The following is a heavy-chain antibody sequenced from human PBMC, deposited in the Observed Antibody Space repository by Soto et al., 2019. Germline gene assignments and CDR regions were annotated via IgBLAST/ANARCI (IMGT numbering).Heavy chain of an antibody. Sequence: EVQLVESGGGLVQPGESLRLSCAASGLTFRSYWMHWVRQAPGKGLAWVSRINTDGSVAMYVDSVKGRVTISRDNAKNTLYLHMNSLRAEDTAVYYCVRDMQLWRLDSWGQGTRVTVSS. V-gene: IGHV3-74*03. CDR2: INTDGSVA. CDR3: VRDMQLWRLDS. CDR1: GLTFRSYW. J-gene: IGHJ4*02. D-gene: IGHD2-21*01.